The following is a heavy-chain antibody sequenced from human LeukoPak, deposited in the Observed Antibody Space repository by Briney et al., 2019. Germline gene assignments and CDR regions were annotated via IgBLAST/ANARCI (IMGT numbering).Heavy chain of an antibody. Sequence: GGSLRLSCAASGFSVSNNYMSWVRQTPGKGLEWVSYISISGTTTFYVDSVKGRFTISRDNTKNSLYLQMNSLRAEDTAMYYCARGTMASDFWGQGTLVTVSS. CDR1: GFSVSNNY. D-gene: IGHD3-10*01. J-gene: IGHJ4*02. CDR2: ISISGTTT. V-gene: IGHV3-11*01. CDR3: ARGTMASDF.